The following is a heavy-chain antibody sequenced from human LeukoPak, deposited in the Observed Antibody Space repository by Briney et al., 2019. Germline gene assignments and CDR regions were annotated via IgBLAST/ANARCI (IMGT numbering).Heavy chain of an antibody. CDR1: GYSISSSYY. V-gene: IGHV4-38-2*02. CDR3: ARDRIRQTSSSDFDY. J-gene: IGHJ4*02. Sequence: PSETLSLTCTVSGYSISSSYYWGWIRQPPVKGLEWIGSIYHSGSTYYNPSLKSRVTISVDTSKNQFSLKLSSVTAADTAVYYCARDRIRQTSSSDFDYWGQGSLVTVSS. D-gene: IGHD6-6*01. CDR2: IYHSGST.